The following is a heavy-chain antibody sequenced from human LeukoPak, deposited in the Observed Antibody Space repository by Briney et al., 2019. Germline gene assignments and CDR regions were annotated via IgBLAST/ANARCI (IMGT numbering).Heavy chain of an antibody. J-gene: IGHJ4*02. CDR1: GFTFSTYG. V-gene: IGHV3-33*01. CDR3: ARDVSYNSLDY. Sequence: GGSLRLSCSASGFTFSTYGMHWVRQAPGKGLEWVAVIWYDGSIKYYADSVKGRSTISRDNSKNTLYLEMNSLRAEDTAVYYCARDVSYNSLDYWGQGTLVTVSS. D-gene: IGHD6-13*01. CDR2: IWYDGSIK.